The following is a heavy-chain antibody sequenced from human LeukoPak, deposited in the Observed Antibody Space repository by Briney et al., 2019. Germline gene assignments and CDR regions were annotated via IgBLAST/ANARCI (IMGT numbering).Heavy chain of an antibody. D-gene: IGHD6-13*01. J-gene: IGHJ4*02. CDR3: ARVRSSWYTGYFDY. CDR1: GFTFSSYA. Sequence: GGSLRLSCAASGFTFSSYAMHWVRQAPGKGLEYVSAISSNGGSTYYANSVKGRFTISRDNSKNTLYLQMGSLRAEDMAVYYCARVRSSWYTGYFDYWGQGTLVTVSS. V-gene: IGHV3-64*01. CDR2: ISSNGGST.